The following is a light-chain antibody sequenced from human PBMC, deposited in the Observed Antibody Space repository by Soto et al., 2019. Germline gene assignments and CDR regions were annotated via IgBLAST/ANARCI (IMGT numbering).Light chain of an antibody. J-gene: IGKJ1*01. V-gene: IGKV3-20*01. Sequence: DIVLTQSPGTLSLSPGERATLSCTASHSRSSKSLVWYQQKSGQTPRVLIYDASSRATGIPDRFSGSGSGTDFTLTISRLEPEDSAVYFCQQYDTSPTFGQGTKVEIK. CDR2: DAS. CDR3: QQYDTSPT. CDR1: HSRSSKS.